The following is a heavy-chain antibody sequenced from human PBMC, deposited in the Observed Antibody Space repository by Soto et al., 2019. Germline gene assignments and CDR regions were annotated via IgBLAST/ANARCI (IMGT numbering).Heavy chain of an antibody. CDR1: GFTFSNAW. CDR3: TTDTTVVYGMDV. CDR2: IKSKTDGGTT. V-gene: IGHV3-15*07. Sequence: GGSLRLSCAASGFTFSNAWMNWVRQAPGKGLEWAGRIKSKTDGGTTDYAAPVKGRFTISRDDSKNTLYLQMNSLKTEDTAVYYCTTDTTVVYGMDVWGQGTTVTVSS. J-gene: IGHJ6*02. D-gene: IGHD4-17*01.